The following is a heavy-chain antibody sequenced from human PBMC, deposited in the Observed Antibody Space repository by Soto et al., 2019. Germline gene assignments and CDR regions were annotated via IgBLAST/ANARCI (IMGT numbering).Heavy chain of an antibody. V-gene: IGHV3-21*01. J-gene: IGHJ5*02. CDR3: AREAYYYDSSGYYH. CDR1: GFTFSSYS. Sequence: GGSLRLSCAASGFTFSSYSMNWVRQAPGKGLEWVSSISSSSSYIYYADSVKGRFTISRDNAKNSLYLQMDSLRAEDTAVYYCAREAYYYDSSGYYHWGQGTLVTVSS. CDR2: ISSSSSYI. D-gene: IGHD3-22*01.